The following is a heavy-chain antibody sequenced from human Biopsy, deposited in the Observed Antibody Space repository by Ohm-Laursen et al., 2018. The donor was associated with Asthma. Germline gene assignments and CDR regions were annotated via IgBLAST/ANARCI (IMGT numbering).Heavy chain of an antibody. V-gene: IGHV1-69*13. CDR2: IMTVFGTT. CDR1: GGTFSNFA. Sequence: ASVKVSCKAPGGTFSNFATSWVRQAPGQGLEWLGGIMTVFGTTNYAQKFQGRVTITADESTSTAYMEVTSLRSEDTAIYYCARCQVGYSSGWSLLLKKIYYSGMDVWGQGTAVTVSS. J-gene: IGHJ6*02. CDR3: ARCQVGYSSGWSLLLKKIYYSGMDV. D-gene: IGHD6-19*01.